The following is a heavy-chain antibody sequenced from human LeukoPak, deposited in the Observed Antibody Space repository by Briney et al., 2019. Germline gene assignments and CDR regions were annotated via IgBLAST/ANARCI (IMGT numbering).Heavy chain of an antibody. Sequence: GGSLRLSCAASGFIFSGYWMTWVRQAPGKGLEWVANIKQDGSGKYYVDSVKGRCTISRDNAKNSLYLQMNSLRAEDTAVYYCARDEGHYYGSGSIDYWGQGTLVTVSS. CDR2: IKQDGSGK. V-gene: IGHV3-7*01. J-gene: IGHJ4*02. CDR3: ARDEGHYYGSGSIDY. D-gene: IGHD3-10*01. CDR1: GFIFSGYW.